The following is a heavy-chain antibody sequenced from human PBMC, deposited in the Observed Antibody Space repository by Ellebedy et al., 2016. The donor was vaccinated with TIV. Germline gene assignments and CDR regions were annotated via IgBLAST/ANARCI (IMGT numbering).Heavy chain of an antibody. Sequence: MPSETLSLTCNVSGGSLSRYYWSWIRQPPGKGLEWIAYFYYSGSTNYKHSLKSRVSLSVDTFKIPFSLRLRSVTAADTAVYYCARGAYPCYWYGMDVWGQGTTVTVSS. CDR2: FYYSGST. CDR1: GGSLSRYY. CDR3: ARGAYPCYWYGMDV. J-gene: IGHJ6*02. V-gene: IGHV4-59*01.